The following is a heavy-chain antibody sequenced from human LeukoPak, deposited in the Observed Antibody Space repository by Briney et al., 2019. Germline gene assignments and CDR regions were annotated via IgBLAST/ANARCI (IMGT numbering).Heavy chain of an antibody. CDR2: IRYDGSNK. V-gene: IGHV3-30*02. Sequence: QPGGSLRLSWAASGFTFSSYGMHWVRQAPGKGLEWVAFIRYDGSNKYYADSVKGRFTISRDNSKNTLYLQMNSLRAEDTAVYYCARGGIAAAATDYYGMDVWGQGTTVTVSS. J-gene: IGHJ6*02. D-gene: IGHD6-13*01. CDR1: GFTFSSYG. CDR3: ARGGIAAAATDYYGMDV.